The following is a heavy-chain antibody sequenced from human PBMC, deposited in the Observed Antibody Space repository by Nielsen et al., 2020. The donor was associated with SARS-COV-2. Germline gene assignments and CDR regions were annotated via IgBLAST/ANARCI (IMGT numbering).Heavy chain of an antibody. J-gene: IGHJ6*02. CDR1: GLSITSNY. V-gene: IGHV4-59*01. Sequence: SETLSLTCTVSGLSITSNYWSWIRQPPGKGLEWIGYVSYSGRPTYNPSLKSRVTISLDPSKDQFSLHVYSVTAADTAVYYCARASRGIFGVVGGMDVWGQGTTVTVSS. D-gene: IGHD3-3*01. CDR2: VSYSGRP. CDR3: ARASRGIFGVVGGMDV.